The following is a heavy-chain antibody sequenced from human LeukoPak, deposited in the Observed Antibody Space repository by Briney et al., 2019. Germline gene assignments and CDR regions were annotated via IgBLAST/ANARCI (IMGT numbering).Heavy chain of an antibody. CDR3: AKVAYYDILTGYYMSAFDI. D-gene: IGHD3-9*01. CDR1: GFTFSDFY. J-gene: IGHJ3*02. Sequence: GGSLRLSCAASGFTFSDFYMIWIGQAPGKGRGGVSYIISAGSTYYADSVKGRVTISRDNAKPSLYLQMNNLGAEDTAVYYCAKVAYYDILTGYYMSAFDIWGQGTMVTVSS. V-gene: IGHV3-11*04. CDR2: IISAGST.